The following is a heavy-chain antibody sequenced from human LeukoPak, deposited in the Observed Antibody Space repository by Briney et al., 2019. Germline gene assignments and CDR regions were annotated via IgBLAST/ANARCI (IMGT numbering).Heavy chain of an antibody. CDR3: ARDGFVGAAVY. CDR1: EFTFSGNW. CDR2: INQDGSEK. J-gene: IGHJ4*02. V-gene: IGHV3-7*01. Sequence: PGGSLRLSCAASEFTFSGNWMNWVRQAPGKGPEWVANINQDGSEKHYVDSVKGRFTISRDNAKNSLFLQMNSLRVEDTAVFYCARDGFVGAAVYWGQGTLVTVSS. D-gene: IGHD6-13*01.